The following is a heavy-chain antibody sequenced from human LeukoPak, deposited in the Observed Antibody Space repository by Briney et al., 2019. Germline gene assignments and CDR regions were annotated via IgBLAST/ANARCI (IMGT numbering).Heavy chain of an antibody. J-gene: IGHJ4*02. D-gene: IGHD6-13*01. CDR1: GYTFTDYG. CDR2: INANNGNT. V-gene: IGHV1-18*01. CDR3: ARGPIAAAGDY. Sequence: ASVKVSCKASGYTFTDYGITWVRQAPGQGLEWMGWINANNGNTNYAQNLQGRVTMTRDTPTSTAYMELRSLRSDDTAVYYCARGPIAAAGDYWGQGTLVTVSS.